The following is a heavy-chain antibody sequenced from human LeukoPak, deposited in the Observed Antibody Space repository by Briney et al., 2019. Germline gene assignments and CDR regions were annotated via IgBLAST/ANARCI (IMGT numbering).Heavy chain of an antibody. V-gene: IGHV1-18*01. CDR2: ISAYNGNT. CDR3: ARDSLVVVPAAIYNWFDP. J-gene: IGHJ5*02. CDR1: GYTFTSYA. Sequence: ASVKVSCKASGYTFTSYAMHWVRQAPGQRLEWMGWISAYNGNTNYAQKLQGRVTMTTDTSTSTAYMELRSLRSDDTAVYYCARDSLVVVPAAIYNWFDPWGQGTLVTVSS. D-gene: IGHD2-2*02.